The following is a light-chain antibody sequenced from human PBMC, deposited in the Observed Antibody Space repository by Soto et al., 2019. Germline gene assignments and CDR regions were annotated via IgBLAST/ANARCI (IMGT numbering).Light chain of an antibody. CDR3: QQHGTSPWT. V-gene: IGKV3-20*01. CDR2: GAS. Sequence: EIVLTQSPGTLSLSPAERATLSCRASQSVSSSFLAWYQQKPGQAPRLLIYGASSRATGIPDRFSGSGSGTDFTLTISRLEPEDFAVYYCQQHGTSPWTFGQGTKVEIK. J-gene: IGKJ1*01. CDR1: QSVSSSF.